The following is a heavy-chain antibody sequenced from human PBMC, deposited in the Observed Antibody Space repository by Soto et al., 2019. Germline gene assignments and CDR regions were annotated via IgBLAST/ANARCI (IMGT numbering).Heavy chain of an antibody. D-gene: IGHD3-10*01. CDR3: AKAREAYYYGSGSSIDY. CDR1: GFTFSSYG. V-gene: IGHV3-30*18. Sequence: GGSLRLSCAASGFTFSSYGMHWFRQAPGKGLEWVAVISYDGSNKYYADSVKGRFTISRDNSKNTLYLQMNSLRAEDTAVYYCAKAREAYYYGSGSSIDYWGQGTLVTVSS. CDR2: ISYDGSNK. J-gene: IGHJ4*02.